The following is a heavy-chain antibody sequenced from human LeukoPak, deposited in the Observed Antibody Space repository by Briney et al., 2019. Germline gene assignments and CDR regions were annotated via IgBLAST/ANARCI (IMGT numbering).Heavy chain of an antibody. CDR3: AKAVGQWSFDL. V-gene: IGHV3-23*01. CDR1: GFMFCTND. CDR2: ISGSGDGT. J-gene: IGHJ2*01. Sequence: GGSLRLSCAACGFMFCTNDMSWVRQAPGKGLEWVSAISGSGDGTTYDDSVKGRFTISRDNSKNTLYLQMNSLRAEDTAVYYCAKAVGQWSFDLWGRGALVTVSS.